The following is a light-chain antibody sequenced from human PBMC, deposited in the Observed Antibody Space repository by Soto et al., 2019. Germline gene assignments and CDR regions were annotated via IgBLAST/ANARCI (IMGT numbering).Light chain of an antibody. V-gene: IGKV3-20*01. CDR2: DAS. Sequence: ESAVTQSPGTPSLSPGESATLSRRASQSVSSSSFARYQQQPGQAPRLLIYDASSRATGIPDRLSGGGSGRDCTLTISRLETADVAVYYCQQDGSSPPWTFGKGTKVEI. CDR3: QQDGSSPPWT. CDR1: QSVSSSS. J-gene: IGKJ1*01.